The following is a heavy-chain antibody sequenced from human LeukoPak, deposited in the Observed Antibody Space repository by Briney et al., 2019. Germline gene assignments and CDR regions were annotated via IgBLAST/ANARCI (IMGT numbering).Heavy chain of an antibody. CDR2: ISGSGGST. Sequence: AGGSLRLSCAASGFNFGDYFMSWIRQAPGKGLEWVSAISGSGGSTYYADSVKGRFTTSRDNSKNTLYLQMNSLRAEDTAVYYCAKDLGEGATIRGRLYDYWGQGTLVTVSS. D-gene: IGHD1-26*01. J-gene: IGHJ4*02. CDR3: AKDLGEGATIRGRLYDY. V-gene: IGHV3-23*01. CDR1: GFNFGDYF.